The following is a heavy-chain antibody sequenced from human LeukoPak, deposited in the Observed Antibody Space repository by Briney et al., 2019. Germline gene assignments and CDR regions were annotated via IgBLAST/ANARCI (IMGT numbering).Heavy chain of an antibody. CDR3: ARYTSMVRFDY. CDR1: GGSISSYY. CDR2: IYYSGST. D-gene: IGHD5-18*01. Sequence: PSETPSLTCTVSGGSISSYYWSWIRQPPGKGLEWIGYIYYSGSTNYNPSLKSRVTISVDTSKNQFSLKLSSVTAADTAVYYCARYTSMVRFDYWGQGTLVTVSS. V-gene: IGHV4-59*01. J-gene: IGHJ4*02.